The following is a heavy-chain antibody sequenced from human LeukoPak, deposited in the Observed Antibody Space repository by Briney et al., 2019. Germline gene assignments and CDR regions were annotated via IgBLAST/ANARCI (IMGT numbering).Heavy chain of an antibody. V-gene: IGHV3-23*01. CDR3: AKDPFRVVIPTNHAFDI. D-gene: IGHD3-22*01. J-gene: IGHJ3*02. Sequence: PGGSLRLSCAASGFTFSSYAMSWVRQAPGKGLEWVSAISGSGGSTYYADSVKGRFTISRDNSKNTLYLQMNSLRAEDTAVYYCAKDPFRVVIPTNHAFDIWGQGTMVTVSS. CDR1: GFTFSSYA. CDR2: ISGSGGST.